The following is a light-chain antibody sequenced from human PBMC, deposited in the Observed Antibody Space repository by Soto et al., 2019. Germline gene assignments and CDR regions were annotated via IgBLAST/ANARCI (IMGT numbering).Light chain of an antibody. CDR1: SSDVGGYNY. CDR2: DVS. Sequence: QSALTQHASVSGSPGQSITISCTGTSSDVGGYNYVSWYQQHPGKAPKLMIYDVSNRPSGVSNRFSGSKSGNTASLTISGLQAEYEADYYSSSYTISSTLVVFGGGTKLTVL. V-gene: IGLV2-14*01. J-gene: IGLJ2*01. CDR3: SSYTISSTLVV.